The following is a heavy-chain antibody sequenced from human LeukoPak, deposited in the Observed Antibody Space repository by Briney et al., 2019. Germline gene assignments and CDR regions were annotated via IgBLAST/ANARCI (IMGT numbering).Heavy chain of an antibody. D-gene: IGHD6-13*01. CDR1: GFTFSSYA. CDR2: ISYDGSNK. Sequence: GSLRLSCAASGFTFSSYAMLWVRQAPGKGLEWVAVISYDGSNKYYADSVKGRFTISRDNSKNTLYLQMNSLRAEDTAVYYCARGDRSWYRGSQYFQHWGQGTLVTVSS. CDR3: ARGDRSWYRGSQYFQH. V-gene: IGHV3-30-3*01. J-gene: IGHJ1*01.